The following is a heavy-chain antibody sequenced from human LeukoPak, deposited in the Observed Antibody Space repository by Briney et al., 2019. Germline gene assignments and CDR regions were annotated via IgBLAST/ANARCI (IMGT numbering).Heavy chain of an antibody. Sequence: SETLSLTCTVSGGSISSYDWSWIRQPPGKGLEWIGYIYYSGSTNYNPSLKSRVTISVDTSKNQFSLKLSSVTAADTAVYYCAGTIAAAGAVGWFDPWGQGTLVTVSS. CDR3: AGTIAAAGAVGWFDP. CDR1: GGSISSYD. D-gene: IGHD6-13*01. J-gene: IGHJ5*02. CDR2: IYYSGST. V-gene: IGHV4-59*01.